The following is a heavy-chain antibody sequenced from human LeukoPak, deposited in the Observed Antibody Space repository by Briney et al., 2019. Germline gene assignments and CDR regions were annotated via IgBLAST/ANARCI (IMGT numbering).Heavy chain of an antibody. V-gene: IGHV1-69*11. CDR3: ARKLRLGGNWFDP. D-gene: IGHD1-26*01. CDR2: IIPIPGTT. J-gene: IGHJ5*02. Sequence: SVKVSCKASGYTFTDYGFSWVRQAPGQGLEWMGKIIPIPGTTNYAQKFQGRVTFTADESTSTAYMELSSLRSEDTALYYCARKLRLGGNWFDPWGQGTLVTVSS. CDR1: GYTFTDYG.